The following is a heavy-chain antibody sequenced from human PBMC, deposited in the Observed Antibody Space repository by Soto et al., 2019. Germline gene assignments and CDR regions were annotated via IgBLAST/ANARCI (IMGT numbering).Heavy chain of an antibody. CDR1: GFTVSSNY. CDR3: ARDSSGLFNSYYYGLDV. J-gene: IGHJ6*02. Sequence: GGSLRLSCAASGFTVSSNYMSWVRQAPGKGLEWVSSIYSGSRTYYADSVKGRFTISRDNSKNTLYLQMNSLRAEDTAVYYCARDSSGLFNSYYYGLDVWGQGTTVTVS. CDR2: IYSGSRT. V-gene: IGHV3-53*01.